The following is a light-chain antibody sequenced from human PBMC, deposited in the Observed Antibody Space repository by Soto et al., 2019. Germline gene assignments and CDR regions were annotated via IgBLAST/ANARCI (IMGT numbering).Light chain of an antibody. J-gene: IGLJ1*01. V-gene: IGLV1-44*01. CDR2: GNN. Sequence: QAVVTQPPSASGTPEQRVTISCSGSTSNIGSNAVSWYQQLPGTAPKLLIYGNNQRPSGVPDRFSGSKSGTSASLAISGLQSDDETDYYCAAWDDSLNGYVFGTGTKLTVL. CDR1: TSNIGSNA. CDR3: AAWDDSLNGYV.